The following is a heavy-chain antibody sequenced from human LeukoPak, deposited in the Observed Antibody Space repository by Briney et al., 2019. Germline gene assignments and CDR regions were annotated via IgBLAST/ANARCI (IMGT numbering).Heavy chain of an antibody. CDR3: ARGLVDTAMVTHWFDP. D-gene: IGHD5-18*01. Sequence: PSETLSLTCAVYGGSFSGYYWSWIRQPPGKGLEWIGEINHSGSTNYNPSLKSRVTISVDTSKNQFSLKLSSVTAADTAVYYCARGLVDTAMVTHWFDPWGQGTLVTVSS. CDR1: GGSFSGYY. V-gene: IGHV4-34*01. CDR2: INHSGST. J-gene: IGHJ5*02.